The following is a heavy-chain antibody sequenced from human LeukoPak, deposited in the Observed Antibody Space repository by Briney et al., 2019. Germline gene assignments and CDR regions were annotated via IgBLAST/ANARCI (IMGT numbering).Heavy chain of an antibody. V-gene: IGHV4-34*01. D-gene: IGHD6-13*01. J-gene: IGHJ4*02. Sequence: SETLSLTCAVYGGSFSGYYWSWIHQPPGKGLEWIGEINHSGSTNYNPSLKSRVTISVDTSKNQFSLKLSSVTAADTAVYYCARSRIAAAGTDYWGQGTLVTVSS. CDR1: GGSFSGYY. CDR2: INHSGST. CDR3: ARSRIAAAGTDY.